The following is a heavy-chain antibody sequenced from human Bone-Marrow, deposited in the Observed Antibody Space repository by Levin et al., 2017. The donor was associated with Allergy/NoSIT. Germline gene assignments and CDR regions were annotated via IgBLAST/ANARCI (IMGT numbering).Heavy chain of an antibody. CDR1: GFTFSDYY. D-gene: IGHD4-11*01. CDR3: AGGPIFSNIYYYGMDV. J-gene: IGHJ6*02. V-gene: IGHV3-11*01. CDR2: IGIRGNNI. Sequence: GGSLRLSCAASGFTFSDYYMSWIRQAPGKGLEWLSYIGIRGNNIFYAESVKGRFTISRDDAKDSVYLDMNSLRAEDTALYYCAGGPIFSNIYYYGMDVWGQGTMVIVSS.